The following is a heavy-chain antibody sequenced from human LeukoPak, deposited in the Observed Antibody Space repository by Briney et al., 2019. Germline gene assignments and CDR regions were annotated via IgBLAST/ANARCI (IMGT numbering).Heavy chain of an antibody. Sequence: GGSLRLSCAASGFTFSSYSMNWVHQAPGKGLEWVSFISSSSSTIYYADSVKGRFTISRDNAKNSLYLQMNSLRAEDTAVYYCARDRGGSYSAIDYWGQGTLVTVSS. CDR2: ISSSSSTI. CDR3: ARDRGGSYSAIDY. D-gene: IGHD1-26*01. J-gene: IGHJ4*02. V-gene: IGHV3-48*04. CDR1: GFTFSSYS.